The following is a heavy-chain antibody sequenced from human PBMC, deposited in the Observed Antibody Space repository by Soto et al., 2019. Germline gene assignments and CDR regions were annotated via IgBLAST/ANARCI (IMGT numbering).Heavy chain of an antibody. D-gene: IGHD1-26*01. J-gene: IGHJ4*02. V-gene: IGHV1-69*02. Sequence: QVQLVQSGAEVKKPGSSVKVSCKASGGTFSSDTISWVRQAPGQGLEWMGRIIPILGIANYAQKFQGRVTITADKSTSTAYMELSSLRSEDTAVYYCARVSEGATVLDYWGQVTLVTVSS. CDR1: GGTFSSDT. CDR2: IIPILGIA. CDR3: ARVSEGATVLDY.